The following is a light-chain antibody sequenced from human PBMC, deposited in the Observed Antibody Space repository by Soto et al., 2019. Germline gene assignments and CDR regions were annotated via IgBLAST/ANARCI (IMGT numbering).Light chain of an antibody. Sequence: EIVLTQSPGTLSLSPGERATLSCRASQSISANYLAWYQQKPVQAPRLLICGVSIRATGIPDRFAGSGSVPDFTLTISRLEPEDFAVYYCHQYGVSPKTVGRGTTVELK. CDR3: HQYGVSPKT. CDR2: GVS. CDR1: QSISANY. J-gene: IGKJ1*01. V-gene: IGKV3-20*01.